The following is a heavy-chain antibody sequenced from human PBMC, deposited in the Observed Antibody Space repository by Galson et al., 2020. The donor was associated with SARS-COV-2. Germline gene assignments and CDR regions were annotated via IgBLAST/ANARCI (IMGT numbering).Heavy chain of an antibody. CDR1: GYTFTSYD. Sequence: ASVKVSCKASGYTFTSYDINWVRQATGQGLEWMGWMNPNSGNTGYAQKFQGRVTMTRNTSISTAYMELSSLRSEDTAVYYCARGSSVGITIFGVVIDRRNWFDPWGQGTLVTVSS. V-gene: IGHV1-8*01. CDR2: MNPNSGNT. J-gene: IGHJ5*02. CDR3: ARGSSVGITIFGVVIDRRNWFDP. D-gene: IGHD3-3*01.